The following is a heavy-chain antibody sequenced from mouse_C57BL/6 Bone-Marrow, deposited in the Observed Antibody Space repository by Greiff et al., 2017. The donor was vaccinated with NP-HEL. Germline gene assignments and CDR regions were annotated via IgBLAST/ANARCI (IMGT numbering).Heavy chain of an antibody. J-gene: IGHJ1*03. CDR3: ARSGLRRNWYFEV. CDR2: INPYNGGT. V-gene: IGHV1-19*01. CDR1: GYTFTDYY. D-gene: IGHD2-4*01. Sequence: EVQLQQSGPVLVKPGASVKMSCKASGYTFTDYYMNWVKQSHGKSLEWIGVINPYNGGTSYNQKFKGKATLTVDKSSSTAYMELNSLTSEDSAVYYCARSGLRRNWYFEVWGTGTTVTVSS.